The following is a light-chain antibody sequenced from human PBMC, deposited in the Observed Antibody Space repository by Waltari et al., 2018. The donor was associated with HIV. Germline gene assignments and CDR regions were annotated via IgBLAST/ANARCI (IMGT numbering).Light chain of an antibody. CDR2: QDI. Sequence: SYELTQPTSVSVSPGQTASITCSGDRLGDKYACWYQQKPGQSPVLVIYQDIKRPSGIPERFSGSTLTVSGTQPMDEADYYCQAWDRSNVVFGGGTKLTVL. J-gene: IGLJ2*01. V-gene: IGLV3-1*01. CDR3: QAWDRSNVV. CDR1: RLGDKY.